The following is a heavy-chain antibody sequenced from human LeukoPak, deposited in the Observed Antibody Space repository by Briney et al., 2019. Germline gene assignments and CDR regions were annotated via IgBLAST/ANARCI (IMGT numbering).Heavy chain of an antibody. CDR3: ARGGIPDY. CDR2: VYTSGTP. D-gene: IGHD2-21*01. J-gene: IGHJ4*02. CDR1: GGSISRGSYF. V-gene: IGHV4-61*02. Sequence: ASETLSLTCTVSGGSISRGSYFWSWIRQPAGKGLEWIGRVYTSGTPKYNPSLKSRVTISVDTSRNQFSLKLSSVTAADTAVYYCARGGIPDYWGQGILVTVSS.